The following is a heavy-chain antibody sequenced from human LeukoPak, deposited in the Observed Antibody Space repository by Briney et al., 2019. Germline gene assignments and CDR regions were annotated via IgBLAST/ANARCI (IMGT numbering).Heavy chain of an antibody. CDR3: ARAYDFWSGYYVLDY. CDR1: GGSSSSSSYY. J-gene: IGHJ4*02. D-gene: IGHD3-3*01. Sequence: SETLSLTCTVSGGSSSSSSYYWGWIRQPPGKGLEWIGSIYYSGSTYYNPSLKSRVTISVDTSKNQFSLKLSSVTAADTAVYHCARAYDFWSGYYVLDYWGQGSLVTVSS. CDR2: IYYSGST. V-gene: IGHV4-39*07.